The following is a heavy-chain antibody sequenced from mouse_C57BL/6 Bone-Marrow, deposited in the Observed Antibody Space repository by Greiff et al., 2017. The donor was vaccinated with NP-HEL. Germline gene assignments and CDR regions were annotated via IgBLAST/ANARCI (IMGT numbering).Heavy chain of an antibody. CDR2: INPGSGGT. CDR3: AREGWDEGAWFAY. Sequence: VQLQQSGAELVRPGTSVKVSCKASGYAFTNYLIEWVKQRPGQGLEWIGVINPGSGGTNYNEKFKGKATLTADKSSSTSEDSAVYFCAREGWDEGAWFAYWGQGTLVTVSA. CDR1: GYAFTNYL. V-gene: IGHV1-54*01. J-gene: IGHJ3*01. D-gene: IGHD3-3*01.